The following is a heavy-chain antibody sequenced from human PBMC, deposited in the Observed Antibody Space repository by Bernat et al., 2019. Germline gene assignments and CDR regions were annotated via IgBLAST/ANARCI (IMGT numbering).Heavy chain of an antibody. D-gene: IGHD3-22*01. CDR1: GDSVSSNSAA. Sequence: QVQLQQSGPGLVKPSQTLSLTCAISGDSVSSNSAAWNWIRQSPSRGLEWLGRTYYRSKWYNDYAVSVKSRITINPDTSKNQFSLQLNSVTPEDTAVYYCARGARYYYYERSGYYYHYYFDYWGQGTLVTVSS. CDR3: ARGARYYYYERSGYYYHYYFDY. J-gene: IGHJ4*02. CDR2: TYYRSKWYN. V-gene: IGHV6-1*01.